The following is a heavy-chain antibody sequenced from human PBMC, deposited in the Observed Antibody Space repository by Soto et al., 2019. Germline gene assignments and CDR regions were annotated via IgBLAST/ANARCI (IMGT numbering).Heavy chain of an antibody. CDR1: SGSISSYY. D-gene: IGHD3-9*01. CDR3: AAGDYLTGFSNRENKWFDP. Sequence: PSETLSLTCTVSSGSISSYYWSWIRQPPGKGLEWIGYIHYTGNTNSNPSLKGRVTLSIDPSWYQFSLKLRSVTAADKAVYYSAAGDYLTGFSNRENKWFDPWGQGTLVTVSS. J-gene: IGHJ5*02. V-gene: IGHV4-59*01. CDR2: IHYTGNT.